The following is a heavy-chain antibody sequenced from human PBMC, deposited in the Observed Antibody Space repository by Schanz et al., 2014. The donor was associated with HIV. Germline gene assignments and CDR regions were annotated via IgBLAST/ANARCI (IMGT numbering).Heavy chain of an antibody. D-gene: IGHD1-26*01. CDR2: ISYTGTYM. V-gene: IGHV3-21*01. Sequence: EVQLVESGGGLVKPGGSLRLSCAASGFTFSSYSMNCDSTAPGQGLEWVSSISYTGTYMYYADSVKGRFTISRDNAKNSLYLQMNSLRAEDTAVYYCAREREESIAYYYSGMDFSPLGTAVTVSS. CDR3: AREREESIAYYYSGMDF. CDR1: GFTFSSYS. J-gene: IGHJ6*02.